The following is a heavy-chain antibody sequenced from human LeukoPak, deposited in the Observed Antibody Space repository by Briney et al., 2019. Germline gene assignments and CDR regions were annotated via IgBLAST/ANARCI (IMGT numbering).Heavy chain of an antibody. J-gene: IGHJ4*02. CDR3: ATAPPRYYYGSGSYYIGPFDY. V-gene: IGHV1-24*01. CDR2: FDPEDGET. Sequence: ASVKVSCKVSGYTLTELSMYWVRQAPGKGLEWMGGFDPEDGETIYAQKFQGRVTMTEDTSTDTAYMELSSLRSEDTAVYYCATAPPRYYYGSGSYYIGPFDYWGQGTLVTVSS. CDR1: GYTLTELS. D-gene: IGHD3-10*01.